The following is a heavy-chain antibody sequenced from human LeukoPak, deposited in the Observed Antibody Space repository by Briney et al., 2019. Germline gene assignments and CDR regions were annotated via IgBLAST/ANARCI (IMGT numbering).Heavy chain of an antibody. CDR1: GFTLNNYW. CDR2: IKHDGRDK. J-gene: IGHJ4*02. D-gene: IGHD3-22*01. CDR3: ARSYTASGYYYGVAY. V-gene: IGHV3-7*01. Sequence: GGSLRLSCAASGFTLNNYWMTWVRQAPGKGLEWVATIKHDGRDKHYVDSVKGRFAISRDSANNSVHLQMNSLRAEDTAVYFCARSYTASGYYYGVAYWGQGTLVSVSS.